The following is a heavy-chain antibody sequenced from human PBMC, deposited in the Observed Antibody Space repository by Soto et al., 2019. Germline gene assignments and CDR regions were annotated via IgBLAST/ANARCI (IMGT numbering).Heavy chain of an antibody. CDR1: GINFKNAW. CDR2: IKSKIDGETV. V-gene: IGHV3-15*01. J-gene: IGHJ5*02. Sequence: GGSLRLSCVASGINFKNAWMSWVRQATGKGLEWVARIKSKIDGETVDYADAVRGRISISRDDSENTVYLQTSSLESEDTAVYFCTKDASHHTGREAWGPGT. CDR3: TKDASHHTGREA. D-gene: IGHD1-1*01.